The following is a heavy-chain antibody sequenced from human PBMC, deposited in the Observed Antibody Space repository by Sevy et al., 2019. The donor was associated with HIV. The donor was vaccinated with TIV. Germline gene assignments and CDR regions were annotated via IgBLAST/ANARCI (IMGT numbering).Heavy chain of an antibody. CDR3: ARGGRSYYFDY. CDR2: IYYSGIT. J-gene: IGHJ4*02. CDR1: GGSIRSYY. V-gene: IGHV4-59*01. Sequence: SETLSLTCTVSGGSIRSYYWSWIRQPPGKGLEWIGYIYYSGITKYNPSLKSRVTISVDTSKNQFSLNLSSVTAADTAVYYCARGGRSYYFDYWGQGTLVTVSS. D-gene: IGHD1-26*01.